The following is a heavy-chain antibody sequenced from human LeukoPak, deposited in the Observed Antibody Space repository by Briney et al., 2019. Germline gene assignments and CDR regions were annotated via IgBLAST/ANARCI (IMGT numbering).Heavy chain of an antibody. Sequence: GGSLRLSCAASGFTFSSYAMSWVRQAPGKGLEWVSAISGSGGSTYYADSVKGRFTISRDNSKNTLYLQMNSLRAEDTAVYYCARDSPGSSSWHIDYWGQGTLVTVSS. CDR2: ISGSGGST. CDR3: ARDSPGSSSWHIDY. D-gene: IGHD6-13*01. V-gene: IGHV3-23*01. J-gene: IGHJ4*02. CDR1: GFTFSSYA.